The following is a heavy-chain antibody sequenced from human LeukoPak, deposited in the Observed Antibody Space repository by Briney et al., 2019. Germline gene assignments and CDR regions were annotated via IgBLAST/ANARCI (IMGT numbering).Heavy chain of an antibody. J-gene: IGHJ6*03. D-gene: IGHD1-14*01. CDR2: IYYTGFT. CDR3: ARAGLGIGNYYYYIDV. V-gene: IGHV4-31*03. CDR1: GASISSDGFY. Sequence: SETLSLTCTVSGASISSDGFYWSWIRQLPGKGLEWIGYIYYTGFTYCKPSLKSRVTMSVDTSQNQFSLRMSSMTAADTAVYYCARAGLGIGNYYYYIDVWGKGTTVTVSS.